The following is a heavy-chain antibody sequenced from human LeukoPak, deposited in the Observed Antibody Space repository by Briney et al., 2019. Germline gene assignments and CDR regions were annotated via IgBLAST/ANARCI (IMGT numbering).Heavy chain of an antibody. Sequence: GGSLRLSCAASGFTFSSYAMTWVRQAPGKGLEWVSSISGTGGTTFYADSVKGRFTISRDNSKNTLYLQMNSLRADDTAVYYCARDGAAAAGWFDPWGQGTLVTVSS. D-gene: IGHD6-13*01. V-gene: IGHV3-23*01. CDR3: ARDGAAAAGWFDP. J-gene: IGHJ5*02. CDR2: ISGTGGTT. CDR1: GFTFSSYA.